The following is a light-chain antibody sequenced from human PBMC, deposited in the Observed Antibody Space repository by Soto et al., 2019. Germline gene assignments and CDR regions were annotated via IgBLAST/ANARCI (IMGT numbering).Light chain of an antibody. Sequence: SSELTQSPSVSVGPGKTARITCGGNNIGSKSVHWYQQKAGQAPVLVISFDSDRPSGIPERFSGSNSGNTATLTITRVEAGDEADYYCQVWDSSSDHVTFGGGTKLTVL. V-gene: IGLV3-21*04. CDR2: FDS. CDR3: QVWDSSSDHVT. CDR1: NIGSKS. J-gene: IGLJ2*01.